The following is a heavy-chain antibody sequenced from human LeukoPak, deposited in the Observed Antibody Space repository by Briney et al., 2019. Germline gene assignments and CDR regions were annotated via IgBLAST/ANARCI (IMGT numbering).Heavy chain of an antibody. D-gene: IGHD4-17*01. J-gene: IGHJ4*02. CDR1: GGTFSSYA. CDR2: IIPIFGTA. Sequence: SVKVSCKASGGTFSSYAISWVRQAPGQGLEWMGGIIPIFGTANYAQKFQGRVTITTDESTSTAYMQLSSMRSGDTAVYYCARDSGNYGDYVLGDYWGQGTLVTVSS. CDR3: ARDSGNYGDYVLGDY. V-gene: IGHV1-69*05.